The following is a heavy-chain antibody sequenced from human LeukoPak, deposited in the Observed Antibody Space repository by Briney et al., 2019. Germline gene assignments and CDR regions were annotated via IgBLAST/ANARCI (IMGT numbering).Heavy chain of an antibody. V-gene: IGHV3-7*01. CDR1: GFTFSSYW. D-gene: IGHD2-8*01. CDR2: IKQDGSEK. J-gene: IGHJ3*02. CDR3: ARVGSLVYAMSNDAFDI. Sequence: PGGSLRLSCAASGFTFSSYWMSWVRQAPGKGLEWVANIKQDGSEKYYVDPVKGRFTISRDNAKNSLYLQMNSLRAEDTAVYYCARVGSLVYAMSNDAFDIWGQGTMVTVSS.